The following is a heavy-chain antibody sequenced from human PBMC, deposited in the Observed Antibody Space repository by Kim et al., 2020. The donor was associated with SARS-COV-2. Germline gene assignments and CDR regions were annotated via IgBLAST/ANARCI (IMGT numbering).Heavy chain of an antibody. J-gene: IGHJ4*02. CDR2: IYYSGST. Sequence: SETLSLTCTVSGGSISSSSYYWGWIRQPPGKGLEWIGSIYYSGSTYYNPSLKSRVTISVDTSKNQFSLKLSSVTAADAAVYYCARRVGYCSGGSCYYFDYWGQGTLVTVSS. CDR3: ARRVGYCSGGSCYYFDY. V-gene: IGHV4-39*01. CDR1: GGSISSSSYY. D-gene: IGHD2-15*01.